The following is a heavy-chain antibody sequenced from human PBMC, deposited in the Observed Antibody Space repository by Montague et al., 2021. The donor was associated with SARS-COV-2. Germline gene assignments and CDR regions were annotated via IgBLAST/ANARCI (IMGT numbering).Heavy chain of an antibody. Sequence: SETLSLTCTVSGGAVRSHMYYWDWIRQPPGKGLEWIGTIYYTGRTSYNPSLKSRVTLSIDTSNNYLSLTLTATSAADTALYYCARRRNVDYNLEYTDFWGQGMLVAVSS. D-gene: IGHD4-11*01. J-gene: IGHJ4*02. CDR3: ARRRNVDYNLEYTDF. CDR1: GGAVRSHMYY. V-gene: IGHV4-39*07. CDR2: IYYTGRT.